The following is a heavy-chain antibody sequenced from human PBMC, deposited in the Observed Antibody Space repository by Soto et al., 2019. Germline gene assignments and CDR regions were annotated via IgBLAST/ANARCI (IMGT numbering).Heavy chain of an antibody. CDR1: GGTFSSYA. J-gene: IGHJ4*02. CDR3: AAPYGSGSYYNGFDY. V-gene: IGHV1-69*13. CDR2: IIPIFGTA. D-gene: IGHD3-10*01. Sequence: SVKLSCTASGGTFSSYAISWVRQAPEQGLEWMGGIIPIFGTANYAQKFQGRVTITADESTSTAYMELSSLRSEDTAVYYCAAPYGSGSYYNGFDYWGQGTLVTVSS.